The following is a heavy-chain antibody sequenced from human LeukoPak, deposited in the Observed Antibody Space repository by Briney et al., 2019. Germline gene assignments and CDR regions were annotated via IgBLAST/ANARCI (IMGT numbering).Heavy chain of an antibody. J-gene: IGHJ4*02. CDR2: IYNSGST. V-gene: IGHV4-59*01. D-gene: IGHD2-2*01. CDR3: ARGASRVVPIDY. Sequence: PSETLSLTCTVSGDSISSYYWSWIRQPPGKGLEWIGYIYNSGSTNYNPSLKSRVTISVDTSKNQFSLKLSSVTAADTAVYYCARGASRVVPIDYWGQGTLVTVSS. CDR1: GDSISSYY.